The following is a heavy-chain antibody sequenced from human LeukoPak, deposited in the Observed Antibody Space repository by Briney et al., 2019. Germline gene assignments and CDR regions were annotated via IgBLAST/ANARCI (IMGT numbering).Heavy chain of an antibody. CDR3: AKDAIAAAESTY. CDR1: GFTFSSYA. CDR2: ISGSGGST. J-gene: IGHJ4*02. Sequence: LSGGSLRLSCAASGFTFSSYAMSCVRQAPGKGLEWVSAISGSGGSTYYADSVKGRFTISRDNSKNTLYLQMNSLRAEDTAVYYCAKDAIAAAESTYWGQGTLVTVSS. V-gene: IGHV3-23*01. D-gene: IGHD6-13*01.